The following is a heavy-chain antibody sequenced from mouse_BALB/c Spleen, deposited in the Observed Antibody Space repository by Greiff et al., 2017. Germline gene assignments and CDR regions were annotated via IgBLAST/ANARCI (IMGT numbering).Heavy chain of an antibody. V-gene: IGHV2-2*02. J-gene: IGHJ3*01. CDR3: ARTYDYDGGCAY. CDR1: GFSLTSYG. Sequence: VKLMESGPGLVQPSQSLSITCTVSGFSLTSYGVHWVRQSPGKGLEWLGVIWSGGSTDYNAAFISRLSISKDNSKSQVFFKMNSLQANDTAIYYCARTYDYDGGCAYWGQGTLVTVSA. D-gene: IGHD2-4*01. CDR2: IWSGGST.